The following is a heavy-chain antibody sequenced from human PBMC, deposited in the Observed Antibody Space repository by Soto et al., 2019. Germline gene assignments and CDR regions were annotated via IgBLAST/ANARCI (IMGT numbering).Heavy chain of an antibody. D-gene: IGHD3-22*01. CDR1: GCSISSGYYY. J-gene: IGHJ4*02. V-gene: IGHV4-30-4*01. Sequence: SETLSLPVPVSGCSISSGYYYGSWIRQPPGKGLEWIGYIYYSGSTYYNPSLKSRVTISVDTSKNQFSLKLSSVTAADTAVYYCARANYYDSSGPDYWGQGTLVTVSS. CDR3: ARANYYDSSGPDY. CDR2: IYYSGST.